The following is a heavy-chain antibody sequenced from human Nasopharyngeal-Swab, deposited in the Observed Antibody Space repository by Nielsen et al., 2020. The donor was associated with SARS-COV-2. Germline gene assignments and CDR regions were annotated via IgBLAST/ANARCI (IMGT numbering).Heavy chain of an antibody. V-gene: IGHV3-30*03. CDR1: GFTFSYYY. Sequence: GESLKISCAASGFTFSYYYMSGVRQAPGKGLEWVAVISYDGSNKYYADSVKGRFTISRDNSKNTLYLQMNSLRAEDTAVYYCARDGPSTYYYYGMDVWGQGTTVTVSS. D-gene: IGHD5/OR15-5a*01. CDR3: ARDGPSTYYYYGMDV. J-gene: IGHJ6*02. CDR2: ISYDGSNK.